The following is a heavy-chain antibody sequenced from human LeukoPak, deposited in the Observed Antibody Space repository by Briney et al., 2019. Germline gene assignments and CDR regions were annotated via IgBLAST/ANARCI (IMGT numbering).Heavy chain of an antibody. CDR2: INHSGST. J-gene: IGHJ4*02. CDR3: ARGDIVVVPALDY. Sequence: KPSETLSLTCAVYGGSLSGYYWSWIRQPPGKGLEWIGEINHSGSTNYNPSLKSRVTISVDTSKNQFSLKLSSVTAADTAVYYCARGDIVVVPALDYWGQGTLVTVSS. V-gene: IGHV4-34*01. CDR1: GGSLSGYY. D-gene: IGHD2-2*01.